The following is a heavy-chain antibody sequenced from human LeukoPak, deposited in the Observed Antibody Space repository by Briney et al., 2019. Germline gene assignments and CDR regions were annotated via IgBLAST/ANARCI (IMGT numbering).Heavy chain of an antibody. CDR1: GYTFTSYG. D-gene: IGHD6-13*01. V-gene: IGHV1-18*01. CDR2: ISAYNGNT. CDR3: AREPYSSSWRYYYYYGMDV. J-gene: IGHJ6*02. Sequence: ASVKLSCTASGYTFTSYGISWVRQAPGQGLEWVGWISAYNGNTNYAHTLQGRVTMTTDKSTSTAYMQLSSLRSDDTAVYYCAREPYSSSWRYYYYYGMDVWGQGTTVTVSS.